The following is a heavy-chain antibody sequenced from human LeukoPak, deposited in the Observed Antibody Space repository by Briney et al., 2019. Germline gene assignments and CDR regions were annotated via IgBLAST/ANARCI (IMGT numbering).Heavy chain of an antibody. CDR3: ARLQGGSTAIFDY. CDR1: GGSISGDY. Sequence: SETLSLTCTVSGGSISGDYWSWIRQPPGKGLEWIGYIYYTGSTNYNPSLRSRVTISVDTSKNLFSLKLSSVTAADTAVYYCARLQGGSTAIFDYWGQGTLVSVSS. D-gene: IGHD2-15*01. CDR2: IYYTGST. V-gene: IGHV4-59*01. J-gene: IGHJ4*02.